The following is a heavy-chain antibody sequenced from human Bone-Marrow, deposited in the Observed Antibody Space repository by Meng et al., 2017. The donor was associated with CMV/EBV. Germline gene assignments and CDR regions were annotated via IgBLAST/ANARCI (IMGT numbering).Heavy chain of an antibody. CDR3: AKDSPERFRIYYGSGTPPASY. V-gene: IGHV3-23*01. Sequence: GESLKISCAASGFTFSSYSMNWVRQAPGKGLEWVSAISGSGGSTYYADSVKGRFTISRDNSKNTLYLQMNSLRAEDTAVYYCAKDSPERFRIYYGSGTPPASYWGQGTLVTVSS. CDR2: ISGSGGST. J-gene: IGHJ4*02. CDR1: GFTFSSYS. D-gene: IGHD3-10*01.